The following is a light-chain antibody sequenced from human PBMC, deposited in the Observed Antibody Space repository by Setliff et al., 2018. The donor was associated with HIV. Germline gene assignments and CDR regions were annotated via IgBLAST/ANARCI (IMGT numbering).Light chain of an antibody. CDR1: SSDVGGYNF. J-gene: IGLJ2*01. CDR3: SSYTSNTTVI. CDR2: EVT. V-gene: IGLV2-14*01. Sequence: LTQPASVSGSPGQSITISCTGTSSDVGGYNFVSWYQQHPGKAPKLMIYEVTNRPSGVSNRFSGSKSDNTASLTISGLQAEDEADYYCSSYTSNTTVIFGGGTKVTVL.